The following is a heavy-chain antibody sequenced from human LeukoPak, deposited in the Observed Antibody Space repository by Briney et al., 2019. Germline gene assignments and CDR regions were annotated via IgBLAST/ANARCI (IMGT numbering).Heavy chain of an antibody. J-gene: IGHJ4*02. CDR3: ARGDGGSNTY. D-gene: IGHD3-16*01. CDR2: IYYSGST. V-gene: IGHV4-31*11. Sequence: RSSETLSLTCAVYGGSFSGYYWSWIRQHPGKGLEWIGYIYYSGSTYYNPSLKSRVTISVDTSKNQFSLKLSSVTAADTAVYYCARGDGGSNTYWGQGTLVTVSS. CDR1: GGSFSGYY.